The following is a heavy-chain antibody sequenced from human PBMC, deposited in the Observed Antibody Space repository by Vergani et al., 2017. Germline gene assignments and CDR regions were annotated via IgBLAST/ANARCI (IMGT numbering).Heavy chain of an antibody. Sequence: QVQLVQSGAEVKKPGASVKVSCKASGYTFTGYYMHWVRQAPGQGLEWMGRINPNSGGTNYAQKFQGRVTMTRDTSISTAYMELSRLRSDDTAVYFCARPQNNDWGSGFDYWGQGALVTVSS. D-gene: IGHD3-9*01. CDR3: ARPQNNDWGSGFDY. V-gene: IGHV1-2*06. CDR1: GYTFTGYY. J-gene: IGHJ4*02. CDR2: INPNSGGT.